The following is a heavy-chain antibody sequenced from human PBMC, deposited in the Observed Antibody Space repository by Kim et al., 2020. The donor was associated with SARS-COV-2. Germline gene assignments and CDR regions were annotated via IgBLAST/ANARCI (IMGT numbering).Heavy chain of an antibody. Sequence: SETLSLTCTVSGGSISSYYWSWIRQPPGKGLEWIGYIYYSGSTNYNPSLKSRVTISVDTSKNQFSLKLSSVTASDTAVYYCARGRHTAAAGSEGYYYGMDVWGQGTTVTVSS. V-gene: IGHV4-59*01. J-gene: IGHJ6*02. CDR2: IYYSGST. D-gene: IGHD6-13*01. CDR3: ARGRHTAAAGSEGYYYGMDV. CDR1: GGSISSYY.